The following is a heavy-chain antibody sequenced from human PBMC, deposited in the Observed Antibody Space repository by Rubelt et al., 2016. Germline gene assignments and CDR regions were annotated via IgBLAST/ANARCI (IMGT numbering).Heavy chain of an antibody. J-gene: IGHJ4*02. CDR3: ARLQWELSTIDF. CDR2: INHSGST. D-gene: IGHD1-26*01. Sequence: QVQLQQWGAGLLKPSETLSLTCAVYGGSFSGYYWSWIRQPPGKGLEWIGEINHSGSTTYHPSLKSRGTISADTSNNQFSRKLGSVTAADTAVYYCARLQWELSTIDFWGQGTLVTVSS. V-gene: IGHV4-34*01. CDR1: GGSFSGYY.